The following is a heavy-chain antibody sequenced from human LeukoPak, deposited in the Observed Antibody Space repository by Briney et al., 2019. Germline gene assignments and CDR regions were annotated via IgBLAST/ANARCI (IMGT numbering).Heavy chain of an antibody. CDR3: ARAGRPYYYGMDV. J-gene: IGHJ6*02. CDR1: GYTFTSYY. CDR2: INAGNGNT. D-gene: IGHD1-26*01. Sequence: ASVKVSCKASGYTFTSYYMHWVRQAPGQRPEWMGWINAGNGNTKYSQKFQGRVIITRDTSATTAYMELSSLRSEDTAVYYCARAGRPYYYGMDVWGQGTTVTVSS. V-gene: IGHV1-3*01.